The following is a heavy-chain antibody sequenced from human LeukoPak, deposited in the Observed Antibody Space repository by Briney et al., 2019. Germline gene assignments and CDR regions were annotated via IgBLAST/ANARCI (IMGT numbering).Heavy chain of an antibody. Sequence: GGSLRLSCAASGFTFSSYAMSWVRQAPGKGLEWVSAISGSGGSTYYADSVKGRFTISRDNSKNTLYLQMNSLRVEDTAVYYCAKGPLVQYSSGWYTFDYWGQGTLVTVSS. D-gene: IGHD6-19*01. CDR1: GFTFSSYA. CDR3: AKGPLVQYSSGWYTFDY. V-gene: IGHV3-23*01. J-gene: IGHJ4*02. CDR2: ISGSGGST.